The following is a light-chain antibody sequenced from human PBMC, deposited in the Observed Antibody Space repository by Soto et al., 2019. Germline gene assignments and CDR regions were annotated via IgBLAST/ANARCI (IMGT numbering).Light chain of an antibody. CDR2: SAS. CDR1: QFVSTN. V-gene: IGKV3-15*01. Sequence: EVVMTQSPATLSVSPGERATLSCRASQFVSTNLAWYQQKPGQAPRLLIYSASTRATGIPARFSGSGSGTEFTLTISSLHSEDSAVYYCQQFNNWPPLTFGGGTKVEIK. J-gene: IGKJ4*01. CDR3: QQFNNWPPLT.